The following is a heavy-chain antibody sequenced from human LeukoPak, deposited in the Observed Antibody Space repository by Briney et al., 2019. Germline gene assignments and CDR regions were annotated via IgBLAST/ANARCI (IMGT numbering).Heavy chain of an antibody. Sequence: SETLSLTCTVSGGSISSYYWSWIRQPPGKGLEWIGYIYYSGSTNYNPSLKSRVTISVDTSKNQFSLKLSSVTAADTAVYYCARAKGYYHIAARIWFDPWGQGTLVTVSS. CDR3: ARAKGYYHIAARIWFDP. CDR2: IYYSGST. CDR1: GGSISSYY. D-gene: IGHD6-6*01. J-gene: IGHJ5*02. V-gene: IGHV4-59*01.